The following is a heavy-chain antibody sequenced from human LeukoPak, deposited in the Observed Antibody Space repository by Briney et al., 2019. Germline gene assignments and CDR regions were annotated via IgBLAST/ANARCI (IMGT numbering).Heavy chain of an antibody. D-gene: IGHD1-26*01. Sequence: GGSLRLSCAASGFTFSSYGMHWVRQAPGKGLEWVAVIWYDGSNKYYADSVKGRFTISRDNSKNTLYLQMNSLRAEDTAVYYCARDRSGSYYDYWGQGTLVTVSS. CDR2: IWYDGSNK. CDR1: GFTFSSYG. CDR3: ARDRSGSYYDY. V-gene: IGHV3-33*01. J-gene: IGHJ4*02.